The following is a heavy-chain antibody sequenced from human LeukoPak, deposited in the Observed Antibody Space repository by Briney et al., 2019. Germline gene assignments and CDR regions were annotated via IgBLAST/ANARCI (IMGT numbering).Heavy chain of an antibody. J-gene: IGHJ4*02. V-gene: IGHV1-18*01. CDR1: GYTFTSYG. CDR2: ISAYNGNT. Sequence: ASVKVSCKASGYTFTSYGISWVRQAPGQGLEWMGWISAYNGNTNYAQKLQGRVTMTTDTSTSTAYMELRSLRSDETAVYYCARVEYYDSSGYSSLSYYFDYWGQGTLVTVSS. CDR3: ARVEYYDSSGYSSLSYYFDY. D-gene: IGHD3-22*01.